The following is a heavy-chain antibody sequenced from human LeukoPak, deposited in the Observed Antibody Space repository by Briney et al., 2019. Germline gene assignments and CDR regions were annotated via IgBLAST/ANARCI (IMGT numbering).Heavy chain of an antibody. J-gene: IGHJ6*02. CDR2: IVVGSGNT. V-gene: IGHV1-58*01. CDR1: GFTFTSSA. D-gene: IGHD2-15*01. Sequence: SVKVSCKASGFTFTSSAVQWVRQARGQRLEWIGWIVVGSGNTNYAQKFQERATITRDMSTSTAYMELSSLRSEDTAVYYCAADRYCSGGSCYYYYGMDVWGQGTTVTVSS. CDR3: AADRYCSGGSCYYYYGMDV.